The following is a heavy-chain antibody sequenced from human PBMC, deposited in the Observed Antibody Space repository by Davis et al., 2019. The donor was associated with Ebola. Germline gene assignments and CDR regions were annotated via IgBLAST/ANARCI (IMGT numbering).Heavy chain of an antibody. V-gene: IGHV4-39*01. CDR1: GDSISSGRYY. J-gene: IGHJ5*02. CDR2: IYYSGST. Sequence: MPSETLSLTCTVSGDSISSGRYYWGWIRQPPGKGLEWIGNIYYSGSTYYNPSLKSRVTMSVDTSKNQFSLRLSSVTAADTAVYYCARTEPQYYYDSSGYYSIAGRWFDPWGQGTLVTVSS. D-gene: IGHD3-22*01. CDR3: ARTEPQYYYDSSGYYSIAGRWFDP.